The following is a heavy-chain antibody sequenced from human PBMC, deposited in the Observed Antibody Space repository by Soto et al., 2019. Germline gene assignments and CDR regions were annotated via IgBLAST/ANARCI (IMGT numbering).Heavy chain of an antibody. CDR1: GGSISSGGYS. Sequence: SETLSLTCAVSGGSISSGGYSWSWIRQPPGKGLEWIGYIYHSGSTYYNPSLKSRVTISVDRPKNQFSLKLSSVTAADTAVYYCARGGAYKILDYWGQGTLVTVSS. CDR2: IYHSGST. D-gene: IGHD1-1*01. V-gene: IGHV4-30-2*01. J-gene: IGHJ4*02. CDR3: ARGGAYKILDY.